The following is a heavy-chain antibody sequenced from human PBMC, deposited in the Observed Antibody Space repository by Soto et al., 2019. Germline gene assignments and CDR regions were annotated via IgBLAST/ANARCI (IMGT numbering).Heavy chain of an antibody. CDR3: ARGHGVIIGAMDV. J-gene: IGHJ6*02. D-gene: IGHD3-3*01. CDR1: GYRFETYA. V-gene: IGHV1-18*01. Sequence: ASVKVSCKSSGYRFETYAMSWVRQAPGQGLEWMGWISSYNIDTYYAPKFQDRVTMTKDTSTGTAYMELRSLGSDDTAVYYCARGHGVIIGAMDVWGQGTTVTVSS. CDR2: ISSYNIDT.